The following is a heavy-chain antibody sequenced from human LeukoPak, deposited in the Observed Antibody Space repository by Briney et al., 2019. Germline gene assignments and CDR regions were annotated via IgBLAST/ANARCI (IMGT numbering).Heavy chain of an antibody. CDR1: GFSLSTSGVA. V-gene: IGHV2-5*02. CDR2: IYWDDDK. CDR3: EQNSGWFDP. Sequence: SGPTLVKPTQTLTLTCTFSGFSLSTSGVAVGWIRQPPGKALEWLALIYWDDDKRYSPSLRTRLTITKDTSKNQVVLTMTNMDPVDTATYYCEQNSGWFDPWGQGTLVTVSS. J-gene: IGHJ5*02.